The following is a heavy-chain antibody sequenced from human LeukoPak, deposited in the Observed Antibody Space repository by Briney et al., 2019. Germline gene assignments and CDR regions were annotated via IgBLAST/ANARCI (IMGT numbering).Heavy chain of an antibody. J-gene: IGHJ4*02. CDR3: AKEGSGSYYRFDY. CDR2: ISYDGSNK. D-gene: IGHD1-26*01. Sequence: GGSLRLSCAASGFTFSSYAMHWVRQAPGKGLEWVAVISYDGSNKYYADSVKGRFTISRDNSKNTLYLQMNSLRAEDTAVYYCAKEGSGSYYRFDYWGQGTLVTVSS. CDR1: GFTFSSYA. V-gene: IGHV3-30-3*02.